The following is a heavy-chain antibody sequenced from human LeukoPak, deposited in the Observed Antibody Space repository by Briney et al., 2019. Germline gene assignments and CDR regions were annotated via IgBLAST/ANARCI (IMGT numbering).Heavy chain of an antibody. D-gene: IGHD2-15*01. V-gene: IGHV4-59*08. CDR1: GDSFSSHY. Sequence: PSETLSLTCVVSGDSFSSHYWTWIRQSPGKGLEWIGYISYIGSTNYNPSLKSRVTISIDTSKNQFSLKLSSVTAADAAVYYCARRRHRTTPDGCFDYWGQGTLVTVSS. CDR2: ISYIGST. CDR3: ARRRHRTTPDGCFDY. J-gene: IGHJ4*02.